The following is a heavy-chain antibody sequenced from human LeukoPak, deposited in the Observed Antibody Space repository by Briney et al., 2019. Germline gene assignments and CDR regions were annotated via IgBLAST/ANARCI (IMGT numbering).Heavy chain of an antibody. V-gene: IGHV4-31*02. Sequence: WVRQAPGKGLEWIGYIYYNGNTYYNPSLKSRLTISGDTSENQFSLKLSSVTAADTAVYYCVRNFDSYNAFDIWGQGTMVTVSS. CDR3: VRNFDSYNAFDI. D-gene: IGHD3-22*01. J-gene: IGHJ3*02. CDR2: IYYNGNT.